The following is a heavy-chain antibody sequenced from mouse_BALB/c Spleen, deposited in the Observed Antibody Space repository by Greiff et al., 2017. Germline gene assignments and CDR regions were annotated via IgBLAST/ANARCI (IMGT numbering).Heavy chain of an antibody. CDR1: GFNIKDNY. Sequence: EVKLQESGAELVKPGASVKLSCTASGFNIKDNYMHWVKQRPEQGLEWIGRIDPANGNTKYDPKFQGKATITADTSSNTAYLQLSSLTSEDTAVYYCARGTADWYFDVWGAGTTVTVSS. D-gene: IGHD2-14*01. V-gene: IGHV14-3*02. J-gene: IGHJ1*01. CDR2: IDPANGNT. CDR3: ARGTADWYFDV.